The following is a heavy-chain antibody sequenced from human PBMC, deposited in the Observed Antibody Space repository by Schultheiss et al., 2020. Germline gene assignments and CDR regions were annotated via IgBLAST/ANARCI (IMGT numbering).Heavy chain of an antibody. D-gene: IGHD7-27*01. CDR3: AHTGVDQVYFDY. V-gene: IGHV2-5*02. J-gene: IGHJ4*02. CDR2: IYWDDDK. CDR1: GFSLSTSGVG. Sequence: SGPTLVKPTQTLTLTCTFSGFSLSTSGVGVGWIRQPPGKALEWLALIYWDDDKRSSPSLKSRLTITKDTSKNQVVLTMTNMDPVDTATYYCAHTGVDQVYFDYWGQGTLVTVSS.